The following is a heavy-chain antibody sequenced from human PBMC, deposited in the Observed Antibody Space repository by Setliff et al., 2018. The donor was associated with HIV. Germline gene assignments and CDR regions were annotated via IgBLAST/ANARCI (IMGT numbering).Heavy chain of an antibody. CDR2: IYCSGST. D-gene: IGHD1-26*01. J-gene: IGHJ3*02. CDR1: GGSISSYY. V-gene: IGHV4-59*01. Sequence: PSETLSLTCTVSGGSISSYYWSWIRQPPGKGLEWIGYIYCSGSTNYNPSLKSRVTISVDTSKNQFSLKLSTVTAADTAVYYCARDRREGKPDAFDIWGQGTMVTVSS. CDR3: ARDRREGKPDAFDI.